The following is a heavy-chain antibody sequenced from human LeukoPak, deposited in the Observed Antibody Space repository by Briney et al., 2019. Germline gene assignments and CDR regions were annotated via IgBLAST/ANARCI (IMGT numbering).Heavy chain of an antibody. CDR3: ARDTPYSGSYHFDY. Sequence: SETLSLTFTVSGGSISSYYWSWIRQPPGKGLEWIGYIYYSGSTKYNPSLESRVTISVDTSKNQFSLKLSSVTAADTAVYYCARDTPYSGSYHFDYWGQGTLVTVSS. D-gene: IGHD1-26*01. V-gene: IGHV4-59*01. CDR2: IYYSGST. CDR1: GGSISSYY. J-gene: IGHJ4*02.